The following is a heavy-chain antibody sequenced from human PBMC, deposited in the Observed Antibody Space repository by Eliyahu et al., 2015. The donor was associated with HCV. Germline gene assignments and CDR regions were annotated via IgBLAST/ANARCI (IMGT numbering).Heavy chain of an antibody. D-gene: IGHD4-17*01. CDR2: ISYDGSNE. CDR3: VSGIHYDGDYGRDY. J-gene: IGHJ4*02. V-gene: IGHV3-30*03. CDR1: GXSFXGYG. Sequence: QVQLVESGGGVVQPGRSLRLSCTASGXSFXGYGXQWVRQAPGKGLQWVAVISYDGSNEFYADSVKGRFSISRDNSKNTLYLQMNSLRPEDTALYYCVSGIHYDGDYGRDYWGQGTQVTVSS.